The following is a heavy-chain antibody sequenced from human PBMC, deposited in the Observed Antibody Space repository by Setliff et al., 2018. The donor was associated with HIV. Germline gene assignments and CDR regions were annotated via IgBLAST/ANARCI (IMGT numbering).Heavy chain of an antibody. CDR3: ASRVYYYDSNNFLREEGFDP. V-gene: IGHV4-34*01. D-gene: IGHD3-22*01. CDR1: GAPFNGYY. CDR2: IYHSGIV. J-gene: IGHJ5*02. Sequence: ETLSLTCAVYGAPFNGYYWARILQSPAKGLEWIGEIYHSGIVNYNPSLKSRVTISIDTSKNQFSLNLTSLTAADTAVYYCASRVYYYDSNNFLREEGFDPWGQGTLVTVSS.